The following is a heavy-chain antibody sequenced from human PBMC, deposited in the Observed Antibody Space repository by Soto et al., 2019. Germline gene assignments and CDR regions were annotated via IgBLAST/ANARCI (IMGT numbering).Heavy chain of an antibody. D-gene: IGHD5-12*01. V-gene: IGHV4-59*01. J-gene: IGHJ4*02. CDR2: IYYSGST. CDR1: GGSISSYY. Sequence: PSETLSLTCTVSGGSISSYYWNWIRQSPGKGLEWIGYIYYSGSTNYNPSLKSRVTISVDTSKNQFSLKLSSVTAADTAVYYCARSRYSGYDDFDYWGQGTLVTVS. CDR3: ARSRYSGYDDFDY.